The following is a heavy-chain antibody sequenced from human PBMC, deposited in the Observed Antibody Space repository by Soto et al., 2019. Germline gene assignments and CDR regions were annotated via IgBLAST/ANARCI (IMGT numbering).Heavy chain of an antibody. CDR2: ISSTTNYI. CDR3: ARESEDLTSNFDY. V-gene: IGHV3-21*06. CDR1: GFTFTRYS. J-gene: IGHJ4*02. Sequence: PGGSLRLSCAASGFTFTRYSMNWVRQAPGKGLEWVSSISSTTNYIYYGDSMKGRFTISRDNGKNSLYLEIHSLRVEDTAVYYCARESEDLTSNFDYWGQGTLVTVSS.